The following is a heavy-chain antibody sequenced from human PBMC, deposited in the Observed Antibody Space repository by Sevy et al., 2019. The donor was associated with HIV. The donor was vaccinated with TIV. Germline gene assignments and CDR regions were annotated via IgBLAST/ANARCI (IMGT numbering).Heavy chain of an antibody. CDR3: ARPYSSASHGTFDI. J-gene: IGHJ3*02. CDR1: GFTFSTNW. V-gene: IGHV3-7*01. CDR2: INQDGSEK. D-gene: IGHD6-19*01. Sequence: GESLKISCAASGFTFSTNWMSWVRQAPGKGLEWVANINQDGSEKYYVDSVKGRFTISRDNAKNSLYLQMNSLRAEDTAVYYCARPYSSASHGTFDIWGQGTMVTVSS.